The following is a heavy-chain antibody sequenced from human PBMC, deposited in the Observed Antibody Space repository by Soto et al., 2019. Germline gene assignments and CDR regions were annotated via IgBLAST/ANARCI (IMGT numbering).Heavy chain of an antibody. Sequence: EVQLLESGGGLVQPGGSLRLSCAASGFTFSTYAMSWVRQAPGKGLEWVSAISASGGSTYYADSVKGRFTISRDNSKNTLYLQMNSLRAEDTAVYYCAKDLAVAGPEPTFDYWGQGTLVTVSS. D-gene: IGHD6-19*01. V-gene: IGHV3-23*01. J-gene: IGHJ4*02. CDR3: AKDLAVAGPEPTFDY. CDR1: GFTFSTYA. CDR2: ISASGGST.